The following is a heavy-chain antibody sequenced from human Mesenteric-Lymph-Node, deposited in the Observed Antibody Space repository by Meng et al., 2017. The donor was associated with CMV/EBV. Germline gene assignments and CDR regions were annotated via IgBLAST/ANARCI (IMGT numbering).Heavy chain of an antibody. CDR3: AKIESTFYNDSSGYH. D-gene: IGHD3-22*01. CDR2: ISYDGSNK. J-gene: IGHJ4*02. V-gene: IGHV3-30*04. Sequence: GESLKISCAASGFTFSSYAMHWVRQAPGKGLEWVAVISYDGSNKYYADSVKGRFTISRDNSKNTLYLQMNSLRAEDTAVYYCAKIESTFYNDSSGYHWGQGTLVTVSS. CDR1: GFTFSSYA.